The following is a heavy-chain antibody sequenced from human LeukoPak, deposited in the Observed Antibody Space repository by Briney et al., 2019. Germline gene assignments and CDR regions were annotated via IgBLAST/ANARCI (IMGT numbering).Heavy chain of an antibody. D-gene: IGHD3-22*01. CDR3: AKDKFDGYFYYDSSGYESVYFDY. CDR2: ISYDGSNK. V-gene: IGHV3-30*18. Sequence: GGSLRLSCAASGFTFSSYGMHWVRQAPGKGLEWVAVISYDGSNKYYADSVKGRFTISRDNSKNTLYLQMNSLRAEDTAVYYCAKDKFDGYFYYDSSGYESVYFDYWGQGTLVTVSS. CDR1: GFTFSSYG. J-gene: IGHJ4*02.